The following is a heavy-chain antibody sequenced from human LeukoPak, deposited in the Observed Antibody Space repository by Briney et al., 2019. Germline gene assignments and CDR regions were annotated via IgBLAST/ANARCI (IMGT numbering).Heavy chain of an antibody. CDR1: VFTFSNYA. V-gene: IGHV3-23*01. CDR2: INGNGGST. CDR3: ARVQRGIAVALDY. Sequence: HPGGSLRLSCAASVFTFSNYAMGWVRQAPGKGLEWVSSINGNGGSTYYADSVKGRFTISRDNSKNTLYLQMNSLRAEDTAVYYCARVQRGIAVALDYWGQGTLATVSS. D-gene: IGHD6-19*01. J-gene: IGHJ4*02.